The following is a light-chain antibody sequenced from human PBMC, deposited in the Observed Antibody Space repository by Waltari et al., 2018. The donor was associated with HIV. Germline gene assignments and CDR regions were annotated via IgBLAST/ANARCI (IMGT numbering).Light chain of an antibody. CDR1: LSGSSY. V-gene: IGKV3-11*01. Sequence: EIVLLHSPASLSFSPGNRATLFCRASLSGSSYLAWYHQQPGQAPRPLIHDASNRATGIPARFSGSGSGTDFTLTNTSLGPEDFAVYYCQQRSNWPPYTFGQGTKLEIK. J-gene: IGKJ2*01. CDR3: QQRSNWPPYT. CDR2: DAS.